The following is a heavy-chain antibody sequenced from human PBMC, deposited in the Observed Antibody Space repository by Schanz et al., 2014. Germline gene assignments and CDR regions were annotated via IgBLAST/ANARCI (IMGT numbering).Heavy chain of an antibody. J-gene: IGHJ4*02. D-gene: IGHD3-9*01. Sequence: QVHLVQSGAEVKRPGASVKVSCKASEYSFTSYSMHWVRQAPGQRLEWVGWINTGSGDTKYSQKLQGRVTMTTDTSTSTAYMELRSLRSDDTAVYYCARDAADFYDILTEEDYWGQGTLVTVSS. CDR2: INTGSGDT. CDR3: ARDAADFYDILTEEDY. CDR1: EYSFTSYS. V-gene: IGHV1-3*04.